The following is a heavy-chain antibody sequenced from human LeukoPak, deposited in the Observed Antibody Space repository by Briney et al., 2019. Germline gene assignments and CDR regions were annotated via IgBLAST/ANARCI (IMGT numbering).Heavy chain of an antibody. CDR2: IWYDGSNK. D-gene: IGHD4-23*01. J-gene: IGHJ4*02. CDR1: GFTFSSYG. Sequence: PGGSLRLSCAASGFTFSSYGMHWVCQAPGKGLEWVAVIWYDGSNKYYADSVKGRFTISRDNSKNTLYLQMNSLRAEDTAVYYCAKDGDGGNSGIDYWGQGTLVTVSS. CDR3: AKDGDGGNSGIDY. V-gene: IGHV3-33*06.